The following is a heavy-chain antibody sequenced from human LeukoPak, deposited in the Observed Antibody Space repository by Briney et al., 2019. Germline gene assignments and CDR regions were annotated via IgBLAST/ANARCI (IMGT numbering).Heavy chain of an antibody. CDR2: INHSGST. D-gene: IGHD5-18*01. J-gene: IGHJ4*02. CDR3: ARVPPRGYSYGRYLDY. CDR1: GGSFSGYY. Sequence: PSETLSLTCAVYGGSFSGYYWSWIRQPPGKGLEWIGEINHSGSTNYNPSLKSRVTISVDTSKNQFSLKLSSVTAADTAVYYCARVPPRGYSYGRYLDYWGQGTLATVSS. V-gene: IGHV4-34*01.